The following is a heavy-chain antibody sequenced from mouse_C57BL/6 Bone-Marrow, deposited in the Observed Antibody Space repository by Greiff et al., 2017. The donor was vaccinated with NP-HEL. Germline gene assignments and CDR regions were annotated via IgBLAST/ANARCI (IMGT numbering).Heavy chain of an antibody. Sequence: QVHVKQSGAELVKPGASVKLSCKASGYTFTSFWMHWVKQRPGQGLEWIGMIHPNSGSTNYNEKFKSKATLTVDKSSSTAYMQLSSLTSEDSAVYYCARLTTVVLDYWGQGTTLTVSS. J-gene: IGHJ2*01. CDR3: ARLTTVVLDY. CDR1: GYTFTSFW. D-gene: IGHD1-1*01. V-gene: IGHV1-64*01. CDR2: IHPNSGST.